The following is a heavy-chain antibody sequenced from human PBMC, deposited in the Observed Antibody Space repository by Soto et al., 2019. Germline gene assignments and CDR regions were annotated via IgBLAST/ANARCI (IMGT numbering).Heavy chain of an antibody. CDR1: GGTFSSYT. D-gene: IGHD2-2*01. J-gene: IGHJ2*01. V-gene: IGHV1-69*08. CDR3: ATDKIVAYCSSTSCPRDWYFDL. CDR2: IIPILGIA. Sequence: QVQLVQSGAEVKKPGSSVKVSCKASGGTFSSYTISWVRQAPGQGLEWMGRIIPILGIANYAQKFQGRVTITADKSTSTAYMELTSLRSEVTALYYCATDKIVAYCSSTSCPRDWYFDLWGRGTLVTVSS.